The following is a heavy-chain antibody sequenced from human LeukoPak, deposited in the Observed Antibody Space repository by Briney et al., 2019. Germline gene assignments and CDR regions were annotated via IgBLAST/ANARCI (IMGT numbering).Heavy chain of an antibody. CDR2: ISSTGGTT. V-gene: IGHV3-23*01. CDR1: GITFSSYG. J-gene: IGHJ6*03. D-gene: IGHD4-17*01. CDR3: AKGKTPATVTTWYYYYYMDV. Sequence: GGSLRLSCAASGITFSSYGTSWVRQAPGKGLEWVSSISSTGGTTYYADSVKGRFTISRDNSKNTLYLQMNSLRAEDTAVYYCAKGKTPATVTTWYYYYYMDVWGKGTTVTVSS.